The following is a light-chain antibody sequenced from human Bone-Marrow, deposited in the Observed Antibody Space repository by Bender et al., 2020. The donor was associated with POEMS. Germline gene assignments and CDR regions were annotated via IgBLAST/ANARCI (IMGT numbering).Light chain of an antibody. V-gene: IGLV2-8*01. CDR3: SSYAGSNHVV. CDR2: EVT. J-gene: IGLJ2*01. CDR1: SSDVGGYNF. Sequence: QSALTQPPSASGSPGQSVAISCTGTSSDVGGYNFVSWYQQHPGKAPKLIISEVTKRPSGVPDRFSASKSGNTASLTVSGLQAEDEADYYCSSYAGSNHVVFGGGTELTVL.